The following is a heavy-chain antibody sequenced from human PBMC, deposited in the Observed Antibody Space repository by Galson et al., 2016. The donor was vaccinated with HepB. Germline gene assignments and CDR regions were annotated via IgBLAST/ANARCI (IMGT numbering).Heavy chain of an antibody. Sequence: LSLTCEVYGGSLRGYYWSWIRQPPGQGLEWVGEINHSGSTNYNPSLESRVTISVDTSKNQFSLNLTSVTAADMALYYCARENGAYKYYGMDVWGQGTTVTVSS. J-gene: IGHJ6*02. V-gene: IGHV4-34*01. CDR2: INHSGST. CDR3: ARENGAYKYYGMDV. CDR1: GGSLRGYY. D-gene: IGHD3-16*01.